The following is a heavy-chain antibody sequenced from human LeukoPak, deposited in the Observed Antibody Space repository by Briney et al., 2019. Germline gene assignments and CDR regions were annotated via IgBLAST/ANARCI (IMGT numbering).Heavy chain of an antibody. V-gene: IGHV4-4*02. CDR3: ARGYCSGGSCSTLDWFDP. D-gene: IGHD2-15*01. CDR2: IYHSGST. Sequence: SETLSHTCAVSGGSISSSNWWSWVRQPPGKGLEWIGEIYHSGSTNYNPSLKSRVTISVDKSKNQFSLKLSSVTAADTAVYYCARGYCSGGSCSTLDWFDPWGQGTLVTVSS. CDR1: GGSISSSNW. J-gene: IGHJ5*02.